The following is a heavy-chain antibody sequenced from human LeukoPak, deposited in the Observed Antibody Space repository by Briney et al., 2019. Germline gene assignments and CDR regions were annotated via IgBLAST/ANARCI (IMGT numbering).Heavy chain of an antibody. V-gene: IGHV4-59*12. J-gene: IGHJ5*02. Sequence: SETLSLTCTVSGGSISSYYWSWIRQPPGKGLEWIGYIYYSGSTNYNPSLKSRVTISVDTSKNQFSLQLNSVTPEDTAVYYCARANEGGAARSVWFDPWGQGTLVTVSS. CDR2: IYYSGST. CDR3: ARANEGGAARSVWFDP. CDR1: GGSISSYY. D-gene: IGHD6-13*01.